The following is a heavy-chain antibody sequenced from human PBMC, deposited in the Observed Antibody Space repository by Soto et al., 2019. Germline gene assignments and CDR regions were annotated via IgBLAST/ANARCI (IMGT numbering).Heavy chain of an antibody. CDR3: ARDFYDSVGYTWFDS. D-gene: IGHD3-22*01. CDR2: IHNSGTS. V-gene: IGHV4-59*01. J-gene: IGHJ5*01. Sequence: LRETLSLTCTVSGDTSTSYYWGWIRQAPGKGLEWIGHIHNSGTSTHNPSLNGRVTISIDMSKKQFSLKLTSLTSADTAVYYCARDFYDSVGYTWFDSWSQGTLVTVSS. CDR1: GDTSTSYY.